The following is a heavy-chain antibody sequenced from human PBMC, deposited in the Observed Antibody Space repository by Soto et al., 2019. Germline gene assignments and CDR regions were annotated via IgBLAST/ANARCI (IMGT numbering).Heavy chain of an antibody. CDR1: GGSFSGYY. J-gene: IGHJ4*02. Sequence: QVQLQQWGAGLLKPSETLSLTCAVYGGSFSGYYWSWIRQPPGKGLEWIGEINHSGSTNYNPSLESRVTISVDTSKNHFSLKLSSVTAADTAVYYCARGGRVQPGDYWGQGTLVTVSS. CDR2: INHSGST. CDR3: ARGGRVQPGDY. V-gene: IGHV4-34*01.